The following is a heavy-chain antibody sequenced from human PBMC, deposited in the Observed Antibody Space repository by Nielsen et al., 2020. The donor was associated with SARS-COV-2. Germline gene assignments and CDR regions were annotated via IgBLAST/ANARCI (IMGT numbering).Heavy chain of an antibody. Sequence: GESLKISCAASGFTFSSYAMNWVRQAPGKGLEWVSSISATGNFIFYADSVRGRFTISRDSAKTSLYLQMNSLRAEDTAVYYCARGSNYGYNWFDPWGQGTLVTVSS. D-gene: IGHD3-10*01. J-gene: IGHJ5*02. CDR3: ARGSNYGYNWFDP. CDR1: GFTFSSYA. CDR2: ISATGNFI. V-gene: IGHV3-21*01.